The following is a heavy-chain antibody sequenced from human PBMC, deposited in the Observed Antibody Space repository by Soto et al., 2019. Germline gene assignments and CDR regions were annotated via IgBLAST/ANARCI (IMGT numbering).Heavy chain of an antibody. CDR3: ARDNSGIAVADNGAFDM. CDR1: GCTFSSYA. Sequence: SVKVSCKASGCTFSSYAISWVRQAPGQGLEWMGGIIPIFGTANYAQKFQGRVTITADESTSTAYMELSSLRSEDTAVYYCARDNSGIAVADNGAFDMWGQGTMVTVSS. J-gene: IGHJ3*02. V-gene: IGHV1-69*13. D-gene: IGHD6-19*01. CDR2: IIPIFGTA.